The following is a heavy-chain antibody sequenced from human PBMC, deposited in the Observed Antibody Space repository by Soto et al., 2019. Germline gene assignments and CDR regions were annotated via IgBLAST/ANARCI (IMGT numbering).Heavy chain of an antibody. J-gene: IGHJ4*02. CDR1: GYTFSGYF. Sequence: QVHLVQSGAEVKKPGASVKVSCKASGYTFSGYFIHWVRQAPGHGLEWLGWINPNSGGTNYAQKFQGRVTFTRDTSISTAYMELSRLRFDDGAVYYCARDLRPLNGGSLIWGQGTLVTVSS. V-gene: IGHV1-2*02. CDR2: INPNSGGT. D-gene: IGHD4-17*01. CDR3: ARDLRPLNGGSLI.